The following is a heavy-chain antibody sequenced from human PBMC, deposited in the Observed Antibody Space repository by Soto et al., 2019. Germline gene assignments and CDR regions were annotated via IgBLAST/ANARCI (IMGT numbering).Heavy chain of an antibody. V-gene: IGHV3-30-3*01. CDR3: ARVLSYCTNGVCWPNYYYYGMDV. Sequence: GGSLRLPCAASGFTFSSYAMHWVRQAPGKGLEWVAVISYDGSNKYYADSVKGRFTISRDNSKNTLYLQMSSLRAEDTAVYYCARVLSYCTNGVCWPNYYYYGMDVWGQGTTVTVSS. D-gene: IGHD2-8*01. J-gene: IGHJ6*02. CDR1: GFTFSSYA. CDR2: ISYDGSNK.